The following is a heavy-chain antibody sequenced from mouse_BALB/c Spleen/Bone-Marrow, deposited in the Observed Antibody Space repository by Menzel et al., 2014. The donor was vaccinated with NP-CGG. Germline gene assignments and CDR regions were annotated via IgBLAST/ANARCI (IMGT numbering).Heavy chain of an antibody. Sequence: QVQLQQPGAELARPGASVKLSCKTSGYTFTTYWMQWVRQRPGQGLEWIGAIYPGEGDTRYTQKFKGKATLTADKSSSTAYMQLSNLTSEDSAVYYCSREPFNWGYYWGQGTTLTVSS. CDR3: SREPFNWGYY. CDR2: IYPGEGDT. V-gene: IGHV1-87*01. J-gene: IGHJ2*01. CDR1: GYTFTTYW.